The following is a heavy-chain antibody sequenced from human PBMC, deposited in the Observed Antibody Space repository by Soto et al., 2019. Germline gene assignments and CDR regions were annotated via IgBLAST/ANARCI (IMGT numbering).Heavy chain of an antibody. CDR3: ACQTSRSPCEF. Sequence: GGYLIVSYAASGFTFSDYYMNWIRQAPGKGLEWVSYIRSGAITIYYADSVKGRFTISRDNAKNSLYLQMNSLRAEDSAVYVCACQTSRSPCEFCGQGTLATGSA. CDR1: GFTFSDYY. J-gene: IGHJ4*02. CDR2: IRSGAITI. D-gene: IGHD2-2*01. V-gene: IGHV3-11*01.